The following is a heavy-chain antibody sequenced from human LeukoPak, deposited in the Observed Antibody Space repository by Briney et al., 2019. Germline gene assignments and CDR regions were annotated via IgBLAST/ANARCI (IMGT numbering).Heavy chain of an antibody. J-gene: IGHJ6*03. V-gene: IGHV1-2*02. CDR1: GYTFTGYY. CDR2: INPNSGGT. D-gene: IGHD3-22*01. Sequence: GASVKVSCKASGYTFTGYYMHWVRQAPGQGLEWMGWINPNSGGTNYAQKFQGRVTMTRDTSISTAYMGLSRLRSDDTAVYYCARDGFNYYDSSGPFAAYYYMDVWGKGTTVTISS. CDR3: ARDGFNYYDSSGPFAAYYYMDV.